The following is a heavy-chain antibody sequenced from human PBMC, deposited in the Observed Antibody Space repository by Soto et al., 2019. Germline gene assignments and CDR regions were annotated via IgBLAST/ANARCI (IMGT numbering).Heavy chain of an antibody. V-gene: IGHV4-30-2*06. J-gene: IGHJ6*02. Sequence: SETLSLTCPVSGGSITSGGYSWSWIRQSPGRGLEWIGYIYQSGSAFYNPSLKTRATILVDRSKNQFSLNLTSVTAADAAVDYCARAFYGVDLWGQGTTVTVS. CDR3: ARAFYGVDL. CDR1: GGSITSGGYS. CDR2: IYQSGSA.